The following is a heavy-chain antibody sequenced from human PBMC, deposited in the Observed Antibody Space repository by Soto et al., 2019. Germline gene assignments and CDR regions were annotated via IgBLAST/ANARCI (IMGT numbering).Heavy chain of an antibody. CDR2: IIPIFGTA. CDR1: GGTFSSYA. J-gene: IGHJ6*02. V-gene: IGHV1-69*12. Sequence: QVQVVQSGAEVKKPGSSVKVSCKASGGTFSSYAISWVRQAPGQGLEWMGGIIPIFGTANYAQKFQGRVTITADESTSSAYMELSSLISEDTAVYYCARGYSGSYYVNYYGMDVWGQGTTVTVSS. CDR3: ARGYSGSYYVNYYGMDV. D-gene: IGHD1-26*01.